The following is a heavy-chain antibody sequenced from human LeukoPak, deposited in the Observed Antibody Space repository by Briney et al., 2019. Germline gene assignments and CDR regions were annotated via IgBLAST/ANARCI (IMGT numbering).Heavy chain of an antibody. Sequence: SETLSLTCTVSGVSIRSYYWSWIRQPPGKGLEWIGYIYNSGSTNYNPSLKSRVTISVDTSKNQFSLKLSSVTAADTAVYYCASKDVWQQLTTWGQGTLVTVSS. D-gene: IGHD6-13*01. V-gene: IGHV4-59*12. J-gene: IGHJ4*02. CDR3: ASKDVWQQLTT. CDR2: IYNSGST. CDR1: GVSIRSYY.